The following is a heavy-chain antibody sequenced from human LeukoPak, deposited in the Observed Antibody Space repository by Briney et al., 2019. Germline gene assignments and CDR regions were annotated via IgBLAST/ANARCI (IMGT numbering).Heavy chain of an antibody. CDR3: ARLVGSSWYREVLRGRDY. D-gene: IGHD6-13*01. J-gene: IGHJ4*02. Sequence: SETLSLTCAVYGGSFSGYYWSWIRQPPGKGLGWIGEINHSGSTNYNPSLKSRVTISVDTSKNQFSLKLTSVTAADTAVYYCARLVGSSWYREVLRGRDYWGQGTLVTVSS. CDR1: GGSFSGYY. CDR2: INHSGST. V-gene: IGHV4-34*01.